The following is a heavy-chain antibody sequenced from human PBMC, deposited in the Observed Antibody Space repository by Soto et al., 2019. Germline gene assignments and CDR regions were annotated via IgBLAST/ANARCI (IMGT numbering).Heavy chain of an antibody. Sequence: QVQLQESGPGLVKPSETLSLTCTVSGGSMSSYYWSWIGQPPGKGLEWIGYIYYSGSTNYNPSLKSRVTISVDPSKNQFSLKLSSVTAADTAVYYCARHPLTEKLPFDYWGQGTLVTVSS. V-gene: IGHV4-59*08. CDR2: IYYSGST. J-gene: IGHJ4*02. CDR3: ARHPLTEKLPFDY. D-gene: IGHD1-1*01. CDR1: GGSMSSYY.